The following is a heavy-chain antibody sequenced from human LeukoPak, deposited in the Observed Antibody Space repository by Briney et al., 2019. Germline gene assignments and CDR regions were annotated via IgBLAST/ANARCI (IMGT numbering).Heavy chain of an antibody. V-gene: IGHV4-34*01. D-gene: IGHD4-17*01. Sequence: SETLSLTCAVYGGSFSGYYWSWIRQPPGEGLEWIGEINHSGSTNYNPSLKSRVTISVDTSKNQFSLKLSSVTAADTAVYYCARGFSSGDYLAGRYFQHWGQGTLVTVSS. CDR1: GGSFSGYY. J-gene: IGHJ1*01. CDR3: ARGFSSGDYLAGRYFQH. CDR2: INHSGST.